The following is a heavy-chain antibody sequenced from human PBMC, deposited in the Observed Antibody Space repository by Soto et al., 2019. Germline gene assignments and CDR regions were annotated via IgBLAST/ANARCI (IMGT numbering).Heavy chain of an antibody. V-gene: IGHV3-30*18. CDR1: GFTFNTYA. D-gene: IGHD5-18*01. J-gene: IGHJ4*02. CDR3: ANSLNSAPFH. Sequence: SLRLSCVASGFTFNTYAMHWVRQAPGKGLEWVALISYDGSHKYYADSVKGRFTISRDNSGNTLFLQMNSLRSEDTAVYFCANSLNSAPFHWGQGT. CDR2: ISYDGSHK.